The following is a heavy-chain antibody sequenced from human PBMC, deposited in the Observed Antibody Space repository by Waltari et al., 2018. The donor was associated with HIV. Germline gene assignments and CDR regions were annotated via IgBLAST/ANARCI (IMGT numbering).Heavy chain of an antibody. CDR3: PSTGGGITDY. D-gene: IGHD2-15*01. CDR2: SKSEYDGGTT. J-gene: IGHJ4*02. Sequence: EVQLVESGGGLVKPGESLRLSCAASGFTLTNAWMSWVRQAPGKGLEWVGRSKSEYDGGTTDYAAPVKGRFTISRDDSKNALYLQMNSLKTEDTALYYCPSTGGGITDYWGQGTLVTVSS. CDR1: GFTLTNAW. V-gene: IGHV3-15*01.